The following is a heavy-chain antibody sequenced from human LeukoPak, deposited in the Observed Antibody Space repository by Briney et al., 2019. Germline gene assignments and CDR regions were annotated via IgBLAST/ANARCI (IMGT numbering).Heavy chain of an antibody. Sequence: GRSLRLSCAASGFTFSTYTMQWVRQAPGRGLEYVSAITSIGGSTYYADSVKGRFAISRDNSKNTLYLQMGSLRAEDMAVYYCAREMEVGTSRHFDYWGQGTLVTVSS. D-gene: IGHD1-26*01. J-gene: IGHJ4*02. CDR2: ITSIGGST. CDR3: AREMEVGTSRHFDY. CDR1: GFTFSTYT. V-gene: IGHV3-64*02.